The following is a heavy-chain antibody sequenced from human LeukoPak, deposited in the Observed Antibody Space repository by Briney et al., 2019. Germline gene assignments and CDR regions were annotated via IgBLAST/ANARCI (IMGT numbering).Heavy chain of an antibody. D-gene: IGHD4-17*01. CDR1: GGSISSSSYY. J-gene: IGHJ4*02. Sequence: SETLSLTCTVSGGSISSSSYYWGWIRQPPGKGLEWIGSIYYSGSTNYNPSLKSRVTISVDTSKNQFSLKLSSVTAADTAVYYCARGHMTTVTGIDYWGQGTLVTVSS. CDR2: IYYSGST. CDR3: ARGHMTTVTGIDY. V-gene: IGHV4-39*07.